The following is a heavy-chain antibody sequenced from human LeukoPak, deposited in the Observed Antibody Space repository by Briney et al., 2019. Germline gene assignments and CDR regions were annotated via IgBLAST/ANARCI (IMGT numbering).Heavy chain of an antibody. J-gene: IGHJ4*02. CDR2: IKDDGSED. V-gene: IGHV3-7*01. Sequence: PGGSLRLSCAASGFTFSNAWMSWVRQAPGKGLEWVATIKDDGSEDYYLDSVKGRFTISRDNAKSSMWLQMSSLRAEDTAVYYCARDQTPFYWGQGSLVTVSS. D-gene: IGHD2-15*01. CDR3: ARDQTPFY. CDR1: GFTFSNAW.